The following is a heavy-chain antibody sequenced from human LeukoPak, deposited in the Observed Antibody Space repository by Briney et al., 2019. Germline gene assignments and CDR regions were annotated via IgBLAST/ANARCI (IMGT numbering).Heavy chain of an antibody. Sequence: GGSLRLSCAASGFTFSNYAMSWVRQAPGKGLEWVSALSGSGDITYYADSVKGRFTISRDNSKNTLYLQMNSLRAEDTAVYYCAKGGGLWFGELFFDYWGQGTLVTVSS. J-gene: IGHJ4*02. CDR1: GFTFSNYA. CDR2: LSGSGDIT. CDR3: AKGGGLWFGELFFDY. V-gene: IGHV3-23*01. D-gene: IGHD3-10*01.